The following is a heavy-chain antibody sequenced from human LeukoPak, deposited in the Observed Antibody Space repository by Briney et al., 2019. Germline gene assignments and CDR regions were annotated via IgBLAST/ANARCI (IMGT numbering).Heavy chain of an antibody. D-gene: IGHD6-19*01. CDR1: GVTLSTYA. J-gene: IGHJ6*02. V-gene: IGHV3-23*01. CDR2: ISSSGSGGNT. CDR3: ARIKRQWLVLPGMDV. Sequence: GGSLRLSCAASGVTLSTYAMSWARQAPGRGLEWVSRISSSGSGGNTYYADSVKGRFTISRDNSKNTLYLQMNSLRAEDTAVYYCARIKRQWLVLPGMDVWGQGTTVTVSS.